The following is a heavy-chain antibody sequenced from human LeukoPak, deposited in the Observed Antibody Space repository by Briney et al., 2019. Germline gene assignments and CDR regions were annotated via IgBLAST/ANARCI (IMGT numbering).Heavy chain of an antibody. CDR2: INHSGST. D-gene: IGHD5-12*01. CDR3: ARRVSRWLQLPPYFDY. V-gene: IGHV4-34*01. Sequence: SETLSLTCAVYGGSFSGYYWSWIRQPPGKGLEWIGEINHSGSTNYNPSLKSRVTISVDTSKNQFSLKLSSVTAADTAVYYCARRVSRWLQLPPYFDYWGQGILVTVPS. J-gene: IGHJ4*02. CDR1: GGSFSGYY.